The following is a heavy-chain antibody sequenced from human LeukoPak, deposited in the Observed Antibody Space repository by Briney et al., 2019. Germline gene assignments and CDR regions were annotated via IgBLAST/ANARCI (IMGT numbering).Heavy chain of an antibody. CDR2: ISGSGGST. CDR1: RFTFSTYG. J-gene: IGHJ4*02. V-gene: IGHV3-23*01. D-gene: IGHD3-22*01. CDR3: AKSSYYDSSGYYREYYFDF. Sequence: PGGSLRLSCAASRFTFSTYGMSWVRQAPGKGLEWVSSISGSGGSTNYADSVKGRFTIPRGNSKNTLYLQMNSLRDEDTAVYYCAKSSYYDSSGYYREYYFDFWGQGTLVTVSS.